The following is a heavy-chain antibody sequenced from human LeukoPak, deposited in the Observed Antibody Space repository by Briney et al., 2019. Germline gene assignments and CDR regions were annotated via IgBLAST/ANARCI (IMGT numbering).Heavy chain of an antibody. Sequence: PSETLSLTCTVSGDSISSYYWSWIRQPPGKGLEWIGYIYYSGSTNYNPSLKSRVTISVDTSKNQFSLKLSSVTAADTAVYYCARDGYICGTDYWGQGTLVTVSS. CDR1: GDSISSYY. D-gene: IGHD5-18*01. J-gene: IGHJ4*02. CDR2: IYYSGST. V-gene: IGHV4-59*01. CDR3: ARDGYICGTDY.